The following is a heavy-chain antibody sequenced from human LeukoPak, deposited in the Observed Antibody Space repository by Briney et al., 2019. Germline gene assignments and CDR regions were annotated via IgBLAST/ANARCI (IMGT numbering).Heavy chain of an antibody. V-gene: IGHV3-20*04. CDR1: GFTFEDYG. CDR2: INWNGDSTGYGGRT. Sequence: PGGSLRLSCVASGFTFEDYGMNWVRQAPGKGLEWVSGINWNGDSTGYGGRTGYADSVKGRFTISRDNAKKSLDLQMNSLRAEDTALSYCARAGGYSYGYYFDYWGQGTLVTVSS. J-gene: IGHJ4*02. CDR3: ARAGGYSYGYYFDY. D-gene: IGHD5-18*01.